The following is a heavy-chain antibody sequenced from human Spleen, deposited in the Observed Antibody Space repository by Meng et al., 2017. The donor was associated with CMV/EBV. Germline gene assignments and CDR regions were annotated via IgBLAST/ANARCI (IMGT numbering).Heavy chain of an antibody. J-gene: IGHJ5*02. CDR2: IKTDGSSM. D-gene: IGHD2-2*02. V-gene: IGHV3-74*01. CDR3: ANSAVPAAISWFDP. CDR1: GFTFSSYW. Sequence: GESLKISCAASGFTFSSYWMHWVRQAPGKGLVWVSRIKTDGSSMTYADSVKGRFTISRDNAKNSLFLQMNSLRAEDTAVYYCANSAVPAAISWFDPWGQGTLVTVSS.